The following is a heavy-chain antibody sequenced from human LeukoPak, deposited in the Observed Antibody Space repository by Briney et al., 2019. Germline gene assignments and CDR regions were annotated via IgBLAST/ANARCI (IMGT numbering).Heavy chain of an antibody. J-gene: IGHJ6*03. V-gene: IGHV4-39*01. CDR2: IDYSGST. Sequence: PSETLSLTCTVSGGSISSSTYYWGWIRQPPEKGLEWIGTIDYSGSTYYNPSLKSRVAISVDTSKNQFSLKLSSVTAADTAVYYCARLRGETARGYSGYDMNYYYYYYMDVWGKGTTATVTS. CDR3: ARLRGETARGYSGYDMNYYYYYYMDV. D-gene: IGHD5-12*01. CDR1: GGSISSSTYY.